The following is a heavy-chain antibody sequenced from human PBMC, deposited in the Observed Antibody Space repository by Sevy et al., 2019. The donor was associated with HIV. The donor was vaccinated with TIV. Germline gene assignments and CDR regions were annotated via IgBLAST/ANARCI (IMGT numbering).Heavy chain of an antibody. CDR3: ARAFCSGGRCYSLAY. CDR2: ISPHNGDT. CDR1: GYTFTTYR. Sequence: ASVKVSCKASGYTFTTYRITWVRQAPGQGLEWMRWISPHNGDTNYGQKDRGRVTMTTDTSTSTAYMELRSLRSDDTAVYYCARAFCSGGRCYSLAYWGQGTLVTVSS. D-gene: IGHD2-15*01. J-gene: IGHJ4*02. V-gene: IGHV1-18*04.